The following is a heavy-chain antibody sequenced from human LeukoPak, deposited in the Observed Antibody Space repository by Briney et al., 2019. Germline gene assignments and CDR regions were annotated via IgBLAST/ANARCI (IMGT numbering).Heavy chain of an antibody. CDR1: GYTFTGYY. D-gene: IGHD2-2*01. CDR2: INPNSGGT. V-gene: IGHV1-2*02. Sequence: ASVKVSCKASGYTFTGYYMHWVRQAPGQGLEWMGWINPNSGGTNYAQKFQGRVTMTRDTSISTAYMELSRLRSDDTAVYYCARARYCSSTSCYDFAYGYWGQGTLVTASS. J-gene: IGHJ4*02. CDR3: ARARYCSSTSCYDFAYGY.